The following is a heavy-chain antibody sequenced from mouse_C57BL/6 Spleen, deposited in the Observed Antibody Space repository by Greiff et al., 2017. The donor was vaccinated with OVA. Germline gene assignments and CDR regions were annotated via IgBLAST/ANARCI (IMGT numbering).Heavy chain of an antibody. V-gene: IGHV5-16*01. D-gene: IGHD4-1*01. CDR2: INYDGSST. CDR3: ARDNWDRFDY. Sequence: DVKLVESEGGLVQPGSSMKLSCTASGFTFSDYYMAWVRQVPEKGLEWVANINYDGSSTYYLDSLKSRFIISRDNAKNILYLQMSSLKSEDTATYYCARDNWDRFDYWGQGTTLTVSS. CDR1: GFTFSDYY. J-gene: IGHJ2*01.